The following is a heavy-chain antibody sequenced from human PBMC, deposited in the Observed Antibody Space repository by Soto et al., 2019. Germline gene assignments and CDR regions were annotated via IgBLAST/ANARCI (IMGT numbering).Heavy chain of an antibody. CDR1: GITFSSYA. D-gene: IGHD3-22*01. Sequence: PGESLRLSCATSGITFSSYAMRRVRWGPGKGLDWLQPISGSGGSTYYADSVKGRFTISRDNSRNTLYLQMTSLRAEDTAVYYCAKEAVVVVNWGQGTLVTVSS. J-gene: IGHJ4*02. CDR3: AKEAVVVVN. V-gene: IGHV3-23*01. CDR2: ISGSGGST.